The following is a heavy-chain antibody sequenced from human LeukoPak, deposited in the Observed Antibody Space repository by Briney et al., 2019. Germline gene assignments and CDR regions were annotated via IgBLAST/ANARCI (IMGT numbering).Heavy chain of an antibody. CDR1: GFTFDDYA. CDR3: ARDPPGKYNWNPRDGDY. CDR2: ISWNSGSI. D-gene: IGHD1-20*01. Sequence: HPGGSLRLSCAASGFTFDDYAMHWVRQAPGKGLEWVSGISWNSGSIGYADSVKGRFTISRDNAKNSLYLQMNSLRAEDTAVYYCARDPPGKYNWNPRDGDYWGQEPWSPSPQ. J-gene: IGHJ4*01. V-gene: IGHV3-9*01.